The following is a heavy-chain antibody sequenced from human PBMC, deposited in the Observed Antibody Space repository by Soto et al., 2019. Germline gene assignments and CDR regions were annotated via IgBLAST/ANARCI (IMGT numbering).Heavy chain of an antibody. CDR3: AAPGEDSSGWRYWYFDL. Sequence: SETLSLTCTVSGGSISSSSYYWGWIRQPPGKGLEWIGSIYYSGSTYYNPSLKSRVTISVDTSKNQFSLKLSSVTAADTAVYYCAAPGEDSSGWRYWYFDLWGRGTLVTVSS. CDR2: IYYSGST. J-gene: IGHJ2*01. D-gene: IGHD6-19*01. V-gene: IGHV4-39*01. CDR1: GGSISSSSYY.